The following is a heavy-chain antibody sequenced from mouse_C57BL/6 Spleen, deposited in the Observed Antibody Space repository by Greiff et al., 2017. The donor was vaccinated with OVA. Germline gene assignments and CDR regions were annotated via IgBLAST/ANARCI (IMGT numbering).Heavy chain of an antibody. V-gene: IGHV5-6*01. CDR1: GFTFSSYG. D-gene: IGHD1-1*01. Sequence: EVQRVESGGDLVKPGGSLKLSCAASGFTFSSYGMSWVRQTPDKRLEWVATISSGGGYTYYPDSVKGRFTISRDNAKNTLYLQMSSLKSEDTAMYYCARHITTVVPFAYWGQGTLVTVSA. CDR2: ISSGGGYT. J-gene: IGHJ3*01. CDR3: ARHITTVVPFAY.